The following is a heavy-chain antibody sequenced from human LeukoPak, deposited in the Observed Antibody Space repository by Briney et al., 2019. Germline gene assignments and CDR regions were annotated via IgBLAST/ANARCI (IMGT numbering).Heavy chain of an antibody. CDR3: AKDFHGDFPYFFDY. CDR1: GFTVSSNY. J-gene: IGHJ4*02. Sequence: QAGGSLRLSCAASGFTVSSNYMGWVRQAPGKGLEWVSVIYSGGSTYYADSVKGRFTISRDNSKNTLYLQMNSLRAEDTALYYCAKDFHGDFPYFFDYWGQGTLVTVSS. CDR2: IYSGGST. V-gene: IGHV3-53*01.